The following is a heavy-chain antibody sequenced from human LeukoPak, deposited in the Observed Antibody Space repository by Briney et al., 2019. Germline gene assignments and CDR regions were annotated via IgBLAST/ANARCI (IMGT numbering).Heavy chain of an antibody. CDR1: GYTFTGYY. V-gene: IGHV1-2*06. CDR3: ARTSSSSVAMDYFDY. Sequence: ASVKVSCKASGYTFTGYYMHWVRQAPGQGLEWMGRINPNSGGTNYAQKFQGRVTMTRDTSISTAYMELSRLRSDDTAVYYCARTSSSSVAMDYFDYWGQGTLVTVSS. D-gene: IGHD6-6*01. CDR2: INPNSGGT. J-gene: IGHJ4*02.